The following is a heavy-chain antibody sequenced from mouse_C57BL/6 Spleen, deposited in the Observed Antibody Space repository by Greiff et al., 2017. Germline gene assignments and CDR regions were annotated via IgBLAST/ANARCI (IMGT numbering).Heavy chain of an antibody. CDR2: ISSGSSTI. CDR1: GFTFSDYG. CDR3: ARASYYGSSFPFDY. Sequence: EVQLVESGGGLVKPGGSLKLSCAASGFTFSDYGMHWVRQAPEKGLEWVAYISSGSSTIYYADTVKGRFTISRDNAKNTLFLQMTSLRSEDTAMYYCARASYYGSSFPFDYWGQGTTLTVSS. J-gene: IGHJ2*01. V-gene: IGHV5-17*01. D-gene: IGHD1-1*01.